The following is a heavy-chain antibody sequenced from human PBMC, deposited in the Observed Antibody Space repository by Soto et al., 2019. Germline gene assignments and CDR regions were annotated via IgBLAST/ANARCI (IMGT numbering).Heavy chain of an antibody. Sequence: SETLSLTCTVSGGSISSGGYYWSWIRQHPGKGLEWIGYIYYSGSTYYNPSLKSRVTIPVDTSKNQFSLKLSSVTAADTAVYYCARGSPYDFWSGYYLYYYYGMDVWGQGTTVTVSS. CDR1: GGSISSGGYY. CDR3: ARGSPYDFWSGYYLYYYYGMDV. D-gene: IGHD3-3*01. V-gene: IGHV4-31*03. J-gene: IGHJ6*02. CDR2: IYYSGST.